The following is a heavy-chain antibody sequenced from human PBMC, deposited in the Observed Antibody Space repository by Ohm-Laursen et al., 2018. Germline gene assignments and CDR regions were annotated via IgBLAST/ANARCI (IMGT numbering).Heavy chain of an antibody. CDR1: GFQFSDHW. D-gene: IGHD2-15*01. CDR2: MSQDGGQR. CDR3: AKSARSGTKGWYYFDY. Sequence: SLRLSCAASGFQFSDHWMGWARQAPGKELEWVAYMSQDGGQRYVMDAAEGRFTISRDNAASSLYLQMNSLRAEDTAVYYCAKSARSGTKGWYYFDYWGQGTLVTVSS. J-gene: IGHJ4*02. V-gene: IGHV3-7*03.